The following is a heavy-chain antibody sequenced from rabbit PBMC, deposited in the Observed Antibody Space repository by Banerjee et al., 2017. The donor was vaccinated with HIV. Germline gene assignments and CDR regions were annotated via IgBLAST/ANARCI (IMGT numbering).Heavy chain of an antibody. CDR1: GFSFSSNYW. D-gene: IGHD4-1*01. J-gene: IGHJ4*01. CDR2: IGAVST. V-gene: IGHV1S45*01. Sequence: QEQLEESGGDLVKPEGSLTLTCTASGFSFSSNYWLCWVRQAPGKGLEWIACIGAVSTYYATWAKGRFTISKTSSTTVTLQMTSLTAADTATYFCARDLAGVIGWNFNLWGPGTLVTGS. CDR3: ARDLAGVIGWNFNL.